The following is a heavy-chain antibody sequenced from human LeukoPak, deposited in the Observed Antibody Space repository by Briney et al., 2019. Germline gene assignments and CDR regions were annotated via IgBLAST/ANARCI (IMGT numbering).Heavy chain of an antibody. J-gene: IGHJ6*02. V-gene: IGHV3-23*01. CDR2: ISGSGVST. CDR1: GFTFTSYA. D-gene: IGHD1-20*01. Sequence: GGSLRLSCAISGFTFTSYAMTWVRQAPGKGLEWVTSISGSGVSTYYADSVRGRFTISRDNAKNSLYLQMNSLRAEDTAVYYCARDRLTGTTRAYGMDVWGQGTTVTVSS. CDR3: ARDRLTGTTRAYGMDV.